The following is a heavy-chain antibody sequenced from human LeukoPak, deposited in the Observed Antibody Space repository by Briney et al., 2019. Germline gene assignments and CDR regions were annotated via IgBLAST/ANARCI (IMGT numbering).Heavy chain of an antibody. Sequence: ASVKVSCKASGYTFTSYGISWVRQAPGQGLEWMAWISTYDHDTNYAQKFRGRVTMTTDTSTSTAYMELRSLGSDDTAVYYCVRDYFCSGGTCDDCFDPWGQGTLVTVSS. CDR1: GYTFTSYG. D-gene: IGHD2-15*01. CDR3: VRDYFCSGGTCDDCFDP. V-gene: IGHV1-18*01. J-gene: IGHJ5*02. CDR2: ISTYDHDT.